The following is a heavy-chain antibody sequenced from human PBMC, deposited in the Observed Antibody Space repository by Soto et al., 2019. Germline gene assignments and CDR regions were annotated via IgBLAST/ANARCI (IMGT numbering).Heavy chain of an antibody. V-gene: IGHV1-18*01. CDR3: AREGVAPYYYYHMDV. D-gene: IGHD5-12*01. CDR2: ISTYNGDT. Sequence: ASVKVSCKASGYTITRSGISWVRQAPGQGLEWMGWISTYNGDTNYAQTFQGRVTMTTDTSTSTVHMEVRSLRSDDTAVYYCAREGVAPYYYYHMDVWGQGTTVTVSS. CDR1: GYTITRSG. J-gene: IGHJ6*02.